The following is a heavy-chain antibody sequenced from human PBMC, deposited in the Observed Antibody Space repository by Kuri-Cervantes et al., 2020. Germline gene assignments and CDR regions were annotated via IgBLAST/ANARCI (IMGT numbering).Heavy chain of an antibody. V-gene: IGHV3-48*03. J-gene: IGHJ4*02. D-gene: IGHD1-1*01. CDR2: ISSSGSTI. CDR3: ARAPGPRTGTYGY. CDR1: GFTFSSYE. Sequence: GGSLRLSCAASGFTFSSYEMNWVRQAPGKGLEWVSYISSSGSTIYYADSVKGRFTISSDKAKNSLYLQMNSLRAEDTAVYYCARAPGPRTGTYGYWGQGTLVTVSS.